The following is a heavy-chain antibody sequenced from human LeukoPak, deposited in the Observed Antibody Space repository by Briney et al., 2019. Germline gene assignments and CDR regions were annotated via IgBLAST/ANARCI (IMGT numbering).Heavy chain of an antibody. Sequence: SETLSLTCTVSGGPISSGGYYWSWIRQHPGKGLEWIGYIYYSGSTYYNPSLKSRVTISVDTSKNQFSLKLSSVTAADTAVYYCARDVVVPAATRNYYYYGMDVWGQGTTVTVSS. J-gene: IGHJ6*02. V-gene: IGHV4-31*03. CDR1: GGPISSGGYY. CDR3: ARDVVVPAATRNYYYYGMDV. CDR2: IYYSGST. D-gene: IGHD2-2*01.